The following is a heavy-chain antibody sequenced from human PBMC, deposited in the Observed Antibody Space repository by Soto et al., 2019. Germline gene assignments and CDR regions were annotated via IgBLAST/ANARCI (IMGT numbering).Heavy chain of an antibody. CDR1: GFTFSSYS. Sequence: PWGSLRLSCAASGFTFSSYSMNWVRQAPGKGLEWVSSISSSSSYIYYADSVKGRFTISRDNAKNSLYLQMNSLRAEDTAVYYCARAGGRTFYFDYWGQGTLVTVSS. J-gene: IGHJ4*02. V-gene: IGHV3-21*01. D-gene: IGHD3-16*01. CDR2: ISSSSSYI. CDR3: ARAGGRTFYFDY.